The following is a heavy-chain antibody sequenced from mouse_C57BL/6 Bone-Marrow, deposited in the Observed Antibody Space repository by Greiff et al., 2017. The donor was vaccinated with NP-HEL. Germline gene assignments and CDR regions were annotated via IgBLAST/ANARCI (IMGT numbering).Heavy chain of an antibody. CDR3: AREAGYGIPYCFDY. CDR2: IYPRSGNT. V-gene: IGHV1-81*01. D-gene: IGHD2-10*02. CDR1: GYTFTSYC. Sequence: VMLVESGAELARPGASVKLSCKASGYTFTSYCISWVKQRTGQGLEWIGEIYPRSGNTYYNEKFKGKATLTADKSSSTAYMELRSLTSEDSAVDVCAREAGYGIPYCFDYWGQGTTLTVSS. J-gene: IGHJ2*01.